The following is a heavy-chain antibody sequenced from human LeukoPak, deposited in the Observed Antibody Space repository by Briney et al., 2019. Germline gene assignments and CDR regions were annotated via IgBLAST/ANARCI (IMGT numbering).Heavy chain of an antibody. CDR2: IYYSGST. CDR1: GGFISSYY. J-gene: IGHJ4*02. Sequence: PSETLSLTCSVSGGFISSYYWSWIRNPQGKGLEWIGYIYYSGSTNYNPSLKSRVSISVDTSKNQFSLKLSSVTAADTAVYYCAREWGAGGFDYWGQGTLVTVSS. V-gene: IGHV4-59*12. D-gene: IGHD3-16*01. CDR3: AREWGAGGFDY.